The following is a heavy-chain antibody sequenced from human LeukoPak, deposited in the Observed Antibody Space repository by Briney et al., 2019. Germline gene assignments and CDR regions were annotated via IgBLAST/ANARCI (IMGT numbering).Heavy chain of an antibody. CDR3: AREVRSDGYSSLDS. V-gene: IGHV3-48*03. D-gene: IGHD5-24*01. J-gene: IGHJ4*02. Sequence: GGSLRLSCAASGFTFSSYEMNWVRQAPGKGLEWVSCISSSGSTIYYADSVKGRVTISRDNAKNSLCLQMNSLRDEDTAVYYCAREVRSDGYSSLDSWGQGTVVTVSS. CDR1: GFTFSSYE. CDR2: ISSSGSTI.